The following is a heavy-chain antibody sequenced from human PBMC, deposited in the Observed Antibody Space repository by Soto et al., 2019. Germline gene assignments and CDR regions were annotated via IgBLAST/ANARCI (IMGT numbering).Heavy chain of an antibody. V-gene: IGHV3-23*01. J-gene: IGHJ4*02. CDR2: ISGSGGST. D-gene: IGHD3-16*01. CDR1: GFTFSSYA. CDR3: AKDSLKFGGPMDY. Sequence: GGSLRLCCAASGFTFSSYAMSWVRQAPGKGLEWVSAISGSGGSTYYADSVKGRFTISRDNSKNTLYLQMNSLRAEDTAVYYCAKDSLKFGGPMDYWGQGTLVTVSS.